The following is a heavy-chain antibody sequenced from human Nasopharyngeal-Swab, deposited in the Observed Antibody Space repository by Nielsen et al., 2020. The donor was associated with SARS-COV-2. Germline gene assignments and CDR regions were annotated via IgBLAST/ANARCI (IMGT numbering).Heavy chain of an antibody. Sequence: GGSLRLSCAASGFTFSDDYMSWIRQAPGKGLEWVSYISSSGSTIYYADSVKGRFTISRDNAKNSLYLQMNSLRAEDTAVYYCARTYYYGSSGYYYVWFDPWGQGTLVTVSS. CDR2: ISSSGSTI. V-gene: IGHV3-11*01. CDR3: ARTYYYGSSGYYYVWFDP. CDR1: GFTFSDDY. D-gene: IGHD3-22*01. J-gene: IGHJ5*02.